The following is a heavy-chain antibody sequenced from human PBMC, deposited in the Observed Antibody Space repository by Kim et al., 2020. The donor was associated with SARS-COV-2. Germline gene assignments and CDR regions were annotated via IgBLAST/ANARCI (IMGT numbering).Heavy chain of an antibody. V-gene: IGHV3-30*18. Sequence: GGSLRLSCAASGFTFSSYGMHWVRQAPGKGLEWVAVISYDGSNKYYADSVKGRFTISRDNSKNTLYLQMNSLRAEDTAVYYCAKVIGSGNYWGQGTLVTV. J-gene: IGHJ4*02. CDR2: ISYDGSNK. CDR1: GFTFSSYG. D-gene: IGHD3-10*01. CDR3: AKVIGSGNY.